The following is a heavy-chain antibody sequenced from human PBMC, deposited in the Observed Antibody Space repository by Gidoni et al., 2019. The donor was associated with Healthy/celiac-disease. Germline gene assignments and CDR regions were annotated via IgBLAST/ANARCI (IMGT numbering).Heavy chain of an antibody. CDR3: ARSYSSPHYYYYYGMDV. Sequence: QVQLQQWGAGLLKPSETLSLTCAVYGGSFSGYYWSWIRQPPGKGLEWIGEINHSGSTNYNPSLKSRVTISVDTSKNQFSLKLSSVTAADTAVYYCARSYSSPHYYYYYGMDVWGQGTTVTVSS. J-gene: IGHJ6*02. CDR2: INHSGST. V-gene: IGHV4-34*01. D-gene: IGHD6-13*01. CDR1: GGSFSGYY.